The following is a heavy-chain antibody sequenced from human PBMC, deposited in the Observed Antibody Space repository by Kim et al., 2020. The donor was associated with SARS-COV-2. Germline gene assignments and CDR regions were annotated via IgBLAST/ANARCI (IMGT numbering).Heavy chain of an antibody. Sequence: GGSPRLSCVASGLTFSNYWMNWVRQAPGKGLEWVANMTQDGSVKRNVDSVKGRFTVSRDNAKNSLYLQMNTLGAEDTALYFCTTGTTYWGQGTRAPVPP. J-gene: IGHJ4*02. CDR2: MTQDGSVK. CDR3: TTGTTY. CDR1: GLTFSNYW. V-gene: IGHV3-7*05.